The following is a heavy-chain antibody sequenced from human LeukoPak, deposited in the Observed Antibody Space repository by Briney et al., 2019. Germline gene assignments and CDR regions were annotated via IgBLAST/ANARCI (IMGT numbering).Heavy chain of an antibody. CDR3: ARDGFFGSGIVGAFGI. V-gene: IGHV1-18*01. D-gene: IGHD3-10*01. CDR1: GYTFISYG. J-gene: IGHJ3*02. CDR2: ISAYNGNT. Sequence: GASVKVSCKASGYTFISYGISWVRQAPGQRLEWMGWISAYNGNTNYAQKFQGRVTMITDTSTSTAYMELRSLRADDTAVYYCARDGFFGSGIVGAFGIWGQGTMVTVSP.